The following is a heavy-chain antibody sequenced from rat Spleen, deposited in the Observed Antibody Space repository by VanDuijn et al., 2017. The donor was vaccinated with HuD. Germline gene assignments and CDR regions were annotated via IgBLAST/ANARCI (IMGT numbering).Heavy chain of an antibody. CDR3: ARGGFFRF. CDR1: GFSFSSYD. D-gene: IGHD1-6*01. Sequence: EVQLVESGGGLVQPGRSLTLSCAASGFSFSSYDMAWVRQASTKGLEWVASITTSGGSTYYRDSVKGRFTVSRDNVKRTLYLQMDSLRSEDTATYYCARGGFFRFWGQGVMVTVSS. CDR2: ITTSGGST. J-gene: IGHJ2*01. V-gene: IGHV5-25*01.